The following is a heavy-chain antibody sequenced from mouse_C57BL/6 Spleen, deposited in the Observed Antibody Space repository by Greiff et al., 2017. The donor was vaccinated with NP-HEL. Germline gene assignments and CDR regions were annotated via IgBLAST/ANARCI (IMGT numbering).Heavy chain of an antibody. V-gene: IGHV1-72*01. J-gene: IGHJ4*01. CDR1: GYTFTSYW. CDR2: IDPNSGGT. CDR3: ARSGIYDGYPYAMDY. Sequence: QVQLQQPGAELVKPGASVKLSCKASGYTFTSYWMHWVKQRPGRGLEWIGRIDPNSGGTKYNEKFKSKATLTVYKPSSTAYMPLSSLTSEDSAVYYCARSGIYDGYPYAMDYWGQGTSVTVSS. D-gene: IGHD2-3*01.